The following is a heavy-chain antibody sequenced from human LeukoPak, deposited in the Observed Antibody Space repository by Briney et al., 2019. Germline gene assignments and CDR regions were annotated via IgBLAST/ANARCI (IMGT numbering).Heavy chain of an antibody. CDR1: GFTFSNYW. D-gene: IGHD6-19*01. V-gene: IGHV3-7*01. Sequence: QPGGSLRLSCAASGFTFSNYWMNWVRQAPGKGMEWVAIIEKDGSEILYVDSVKGRLTISRDNAKNSLYLQMNSLRAEDTAVYYCAAGAGWLIDWWGQGTLVTVSS. CDR3: AAGAGWLIDW. CDR2: IEKDGSEI. J-gene: IGHJ4*02.